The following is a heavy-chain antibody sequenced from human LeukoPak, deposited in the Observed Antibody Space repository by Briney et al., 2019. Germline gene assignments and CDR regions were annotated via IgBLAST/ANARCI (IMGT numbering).Heavy chain of an antibody. V-gene: IGHV1-46*01. J-gene: IGHJ4*02. CDR1: GYTFTSYY. D-gene: IGHD3-10*01. Sequence: ASVKVSCQASGYTFTSYYMHWVRQAPGQGLEWMGIFNPSGGSTSYAQKFQGRVTMTRDTSTRTDYMELSSLRSEDTAVYYCARYRNCYGPRYHYWAQGTLVRVPS. CDR3: ARYRNCYGPRYHY. CDR2: FNPSGGST.